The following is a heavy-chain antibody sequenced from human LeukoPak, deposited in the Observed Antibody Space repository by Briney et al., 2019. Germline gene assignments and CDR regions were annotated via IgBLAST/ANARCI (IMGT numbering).Heavy chain of an antibody. Sequence: NPGGSLRLSCAASGFTFSDYYMSWIRQAPGKGLEWVSYISSSGSTIYYADSVKGRFTISRDNAKNSLYLQMNSLRAEDTAVYYCARYQTAMDPFDYWGQGTLVTVSS. CDR1: GFTFSDYY. V-gene: IGHV3-11*01. D-gene: IGHD5-18*01. CDR3: ARYQTAMDPFDY. J-gene: IGHJ4*02. CDR2: ISSSGSTI.